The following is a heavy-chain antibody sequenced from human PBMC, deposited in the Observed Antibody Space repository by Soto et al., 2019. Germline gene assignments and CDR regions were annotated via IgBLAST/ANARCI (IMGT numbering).Heavy chain of an antibody. J-gene: IGHJ5*02. CDR2: IDPSDSYT. CDR3: ARQSTAMARSRWFDP. CDR1: GYSFTSYW. V-gene: IGHV5-10-1*01. D-gene: IGHD5-18*01. Sequence: PGESLKISCKGSGYSFTSYWISWVRQMPGKGLEWMGRIDPSDSYTNYSPSFQGHVTISADKSISTAYLQWSSLKASDTAMYYCARQSTAMARSRWFDPWGQGTLVTVSS.